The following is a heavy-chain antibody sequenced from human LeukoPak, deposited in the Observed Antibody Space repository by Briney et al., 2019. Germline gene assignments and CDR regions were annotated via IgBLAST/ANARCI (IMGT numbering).Heavy chain of an antibody. CDR3: ARPQLYDYVWGSYRSSFAFDI. V-gene: IGHV1-8*01. CDR1: GYTFTSYD. D-gene: IGHD3-16*02. J-gene: IGHJ3*02. CDR2: MKLNSGNT. Sequence: ASVKVSCKASGYTFTSYDINWVRQAPGQGLEWMGWMKLNSGNTGYAQKFRGRVTMTRNTSISTAYMELSSLRSEDTAVYYCARPQLYDYVWGSYRSSFAFDIWGQGTMVTVSS.